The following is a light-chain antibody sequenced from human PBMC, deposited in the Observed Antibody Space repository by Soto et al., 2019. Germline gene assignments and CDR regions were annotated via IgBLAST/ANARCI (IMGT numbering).Light chain of an antibody. Sequence: QAVVTQSPSASASLGASVKLTCTLSSGHSSYAIAWHQQQPEKGPRYLMKLNSDGSHSKGDGAPDRFSGSSSGAERSLTISSLQSEDEADYYCQTWGTGIQVFGGGTKLTVL. V-gene: IGLV4-69*01. CDR1: SGHSSYA. CDR3: QTWGTGIQV. J-gene: IGLJ2*01. CDR2: LNSDGSH.